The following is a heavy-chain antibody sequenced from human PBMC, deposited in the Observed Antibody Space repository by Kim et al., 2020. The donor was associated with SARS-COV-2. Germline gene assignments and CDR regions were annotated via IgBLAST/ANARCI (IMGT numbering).Heavy chain of an antibody. Sequence: VKGRFHISRDNSKNTLYLQMNSLRPEDTAVYYCAKNGDVFWSGHLGYMDVWGKGTTVTVSS. D-gene: IGHD3-3*01. J-gene: IGHJ6*04. V-gene: IGHV3-30*02. CDR3: AKNGDVFWSGHLGYMDV.